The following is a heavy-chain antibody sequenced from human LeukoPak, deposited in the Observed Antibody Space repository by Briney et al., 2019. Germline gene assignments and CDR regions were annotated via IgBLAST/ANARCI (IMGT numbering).Heavy chain of an antibody. CDR1: GGSISSYY. D-gene: IGHD2-21*01. V-gene: IGHV4-4*07. Sequence: PSETLSLTCIVSGGSISSYYWSWIRQPAGKGLEWIGRIYTSGSTNYNPSLKSRVTMSVDTSKNQFSLKLSSVTAADTAVYYCARGPPSFPTSSFDYWGQGTLVTVSS. CDR2: IYTSGST. J-gene: IGHJ4*02. CDR3: ARGPPSFPTSSFDY.